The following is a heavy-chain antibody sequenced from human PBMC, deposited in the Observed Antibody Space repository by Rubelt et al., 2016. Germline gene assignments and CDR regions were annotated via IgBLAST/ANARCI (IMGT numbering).Heavy chain of an antibody. V-gene: IGHV4-4*02. D-gene: IGHD6-13*01. CDR3: ARPSSGGSSWYFAFDV. J-gene: IGHJ3*01. CDR2: IYHSGST. CDR1: GGSISSSNW. Sequence: VKPSGTLSLTCAVSGGSISSSNWWSWVRQPPGKGLEWIGEIYHSGSTNYNPSLKSRVTISVDKSKNQFSLKLSSVTAADTAVYYCARPSSGGSSWYFAFDVWGQGTMVTVSS.